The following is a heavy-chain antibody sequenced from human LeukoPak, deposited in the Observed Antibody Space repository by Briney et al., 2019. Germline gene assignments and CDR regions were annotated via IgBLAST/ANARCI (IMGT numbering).Heavy chain of an antibody. V-gene: IGHV3-33*08. J-gene: IGHJ6*02. CDR3: ARDVKVRTYYDFWSGYYPHYGMDV. D-gene: IGHD3-3*01. Sequence: GRSLRLSCVVSGFTFSNYVMHWVRQAPGKGLEWVAVIWYDGSNKYYADSVKGRFTISRDNSKNTLCLQMNSLRAEDTAVYYCARDVKVRTYYDFWSGYYPHYGMDVWGQGTTVTVSS. CDR2: IWYDGSNK. CDR1: GFTFSNYV.